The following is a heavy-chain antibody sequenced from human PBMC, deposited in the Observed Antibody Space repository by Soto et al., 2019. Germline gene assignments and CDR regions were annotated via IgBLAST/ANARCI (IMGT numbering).Heavy chain of an antibody. V-gene: IGHV4-61*01. CDR3: ALLTRSLEPPYHYDGVDV. D-gene: IGHD1-1*01. CDR2: VFYTGST. CDR1: GYSISSGNYY. Sequence: SATLSLTCTVPGYSISSGNYYWSWIRLSPGKGLEWIGYVFYTGSTNHNPSLTGRVTFLVGTSRKQFSLRLKSVTAADTAVYYWALLTRSLEPPYHYDGVDVWGQGMTVT. J-gene: IGHJ6*02.